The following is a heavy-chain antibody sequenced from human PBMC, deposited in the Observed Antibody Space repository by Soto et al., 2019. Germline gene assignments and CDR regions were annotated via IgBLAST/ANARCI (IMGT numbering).Heavy chain of an antibody. CDR1: GGSISNDDYY. Sequence: QVQLQESGPGLVKPSQNLSLTCTVSGGSISNDDYYWSWIRQPPGKDLEWIGQIYYNGNTYYNQSLKSRLTKALDTPKNQVSLHITSVIAADSASYFCARATTVTSSFFYYGLDVWGQGTTVTVSS. V-gene: IGHV4-30-4*08. CDR3: ARATTVTSSFFYYGLDV. D-gene: IGHD4-17*01. J-gene: IGHJ6*02. CDR2: IYYNGNT.